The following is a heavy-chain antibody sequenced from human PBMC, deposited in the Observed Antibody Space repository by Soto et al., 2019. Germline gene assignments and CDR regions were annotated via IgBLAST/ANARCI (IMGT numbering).Heavy chain of an antibody. V-gene: IGHV3-64*01. D-gene: IGHD1-26*01. CDR3: ARGGSGSYYFDY. Sequence: EVLLVESGGGLVQPGGSLRLSCAASGFTFSSYAMHWVRQAPGKGLEYVSAISSNGGSTYYANSVKGRFTISRDNSKNTLYLQMGSLRAEDMAVYYCARGGSGSYYFDYWGQGTLVTVSS. J-gene: IGHJ4*02. CDR1: GFTFSSYA. CDR2: ISSNGGST.